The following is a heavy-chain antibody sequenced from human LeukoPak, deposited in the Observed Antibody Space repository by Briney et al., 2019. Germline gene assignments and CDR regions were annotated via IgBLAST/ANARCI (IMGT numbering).Heavy chain of an antibody. J-gene: IGHJ5*02. CDR1: GGTFSSYG. Sequence: ASAKVSCKASGGTFSSYGIIWVRQAPGQGLEWMGGIIPVFGSPSYAQKFQGRVTITAAQSTTTAYMDLSSLRSEATAVYSCASGHPATARAFNWFDPWGQGTPVTVSS. V-gene: IGHV1-69*13. CDR3: ASGHPATARAFNWFDP. D-gene: IGHD5-18*01. CDR2: IIPVFGSP.